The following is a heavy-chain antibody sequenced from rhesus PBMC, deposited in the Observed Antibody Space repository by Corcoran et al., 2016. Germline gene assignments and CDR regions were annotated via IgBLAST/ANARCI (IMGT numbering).Heavy chain of an antibody. CDR1: GYTFTRYY. V-gene: IGHV1S9*01. Sequence: QAQLVQSGAEVKKPGASVKLSCEASGYTFTRYYIKWVRQAPGQGLEWMGWIDPNSCQTGCAQKFQGGVTMTRDTSTSTVYMEVGSLRSEDTAVYYCARGVKGYFDYWGQGVLVTVSS. CDR3: ARGVKGYFDY. J-gene: IGHJ4*01. CDR2: IDPNSCQT.